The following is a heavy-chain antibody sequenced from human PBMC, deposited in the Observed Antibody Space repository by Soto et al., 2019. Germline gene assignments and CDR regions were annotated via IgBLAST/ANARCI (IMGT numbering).Heavy chain of an antibody. CDR1: GGTFNRYT. Sequence: VQLVQSGAEVKKPGSSVKLSCKASGGTFNRYTISWVRQAPGQGLEWMGGIIPIFGTANYAQKFQGRVAIIADESTSAAYTELRSLRSEDTAVYYCSLWGFRDGNNSKYNYSGMDVWGQGTTVTVSS. CDR2: IIPIFGTA. CDR3: SLWGFRDGNNSKYNYSGMDV. V-gene: IGHV1-69*01. D-gene: IGHD1-1*01. J-gene: IGHJ6*02.